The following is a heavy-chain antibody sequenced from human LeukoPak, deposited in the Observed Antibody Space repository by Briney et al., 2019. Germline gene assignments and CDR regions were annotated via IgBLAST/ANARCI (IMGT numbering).Heavy chain of an antibody. Sequence: ASVKVSCKASGGTFSNYAISWVRQAPGQGLEWMGGIIPIFGTANYAQKFQGRVTITADKSTSTAYMELSSLRSEDTAVYYCARAGIAVAGTDAFDIWGQGTMVTVSS. CDR2: IIPIFGTA. CDR3: ARAGIAVAGTDAFDI. J-gene: IGHJ3*02. CDR1: GGTFSNYA. V-gene: IGHV1-69*06. D-gene: IGHD6-19*01.